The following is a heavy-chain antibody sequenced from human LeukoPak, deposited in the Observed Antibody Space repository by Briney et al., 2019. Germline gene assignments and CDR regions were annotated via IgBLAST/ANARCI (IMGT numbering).Heavy chain of an antibody. Sequence: SVRVSCEASGGTFSSYAISWVRQAPGQGLEWMGGIIPIFGTANYAQKFQGRVTITADESTSTAYMELSSLRSEDTAVYYCAREIGVQLWLRNNWFDPWGQGTLVTVSS. D-gene: IGHD5-18*01. V-gene: IGHV1-69*01. J-gene: IGHJ5*02. CDR1: GGTFSSYA. CDR3: AREIGVQLWLRNNWFDP. CDR2: IIPIFGTA.